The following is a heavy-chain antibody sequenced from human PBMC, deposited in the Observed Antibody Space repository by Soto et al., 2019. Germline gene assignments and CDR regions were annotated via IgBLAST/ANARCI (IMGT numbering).Heavy chain of an antibody. V-gene: IGHV4-4*07. CDR3: ARDGSDSYGLDV. CDR1: GGSISSCY. CDR2: IYNGGNT. D-gene: IGHD3-10*01. J-gene: IGHJ6*02. Sequence: PSETLSLTCTVSGGSISSCYWSWIRQSAGKGLEWIGRIYNGGNTQYNPSLKSRVTMSADTSKNQFSLRLNSVTAADTAVYYCARDGSDSYGLDVWGQGTTVTVSS.